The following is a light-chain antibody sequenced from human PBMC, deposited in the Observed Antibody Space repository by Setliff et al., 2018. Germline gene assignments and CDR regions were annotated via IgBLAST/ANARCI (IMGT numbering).Light chain of an antibody. CDR1: SSNIGAGYD. J-gene: IGLJ2*01. V-gene: IGLV1-40*01. Sequence: QSALTQPPSVSGAPGQRVTISCTGSSSNIGAGYDVQWYQQLPGTAPKLLMYGNNNRPSGVPDRCSGSKSGTSASLAISGLQAEDEAVYYCQSYDSSPSASDVVFGGGTKVTVL. CDR3: QSYDSSPSASDVV. CDR2: GNN.